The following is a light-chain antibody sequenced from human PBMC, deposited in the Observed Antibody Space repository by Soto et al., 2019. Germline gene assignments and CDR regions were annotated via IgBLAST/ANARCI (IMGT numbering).Light chain of an antibody. Sequence: QSVLTQPASVSGSPGQSITISCTGTSNDLAIFNYVSWYQQHPCKAPKLMIYQVTNRPSRVSNRFSGSRSGNTASLTISGLQAQDEADYYCVSFAFGTYVFVPGTQVIVL. V-gene: IGLV2-14*01. CDR3: VSFAFGTYV. J-gene: IGLJ1*01. CDR1: SNDLAIFNY. CDR2: QVT.